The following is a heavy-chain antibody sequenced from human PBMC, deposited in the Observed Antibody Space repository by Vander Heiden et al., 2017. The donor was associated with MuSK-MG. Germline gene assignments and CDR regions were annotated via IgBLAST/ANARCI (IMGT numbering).Heavy chain of an antibody. J-gene: IGHJ4*02. CDR1: GFTFSSYG. CDR2: IWYDGSNK. CDR3: ARDPGIAAATEYYFDY. Sequence: QVQLVESGAGVVQPGRSLRLSCAASGFTFSSYGMHWVRQAPGKGLEWVAVIWYDGSNKYYADSVKGRFTISRDNSKNTLYLQMNSLRAEDTAVYYCARDPGIAAATEYYFDYWGQGTLVTVSS. V-gene: IGHV3-33*01. D-gene: IGHD6-13*01.